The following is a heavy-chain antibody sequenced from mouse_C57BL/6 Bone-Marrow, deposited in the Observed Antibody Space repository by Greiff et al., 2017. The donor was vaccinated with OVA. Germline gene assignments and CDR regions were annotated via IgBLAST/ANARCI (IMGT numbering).Heavy chain of an antibody. CDR1: EYEFPSHD. J-gene: IGHJ2*01. D-gene: IGHD2-3*01. Sequence: EVKLQESGGGLVQPGESLKLSCESNEYEFPSHDMSWVRKTPEKRLELVAAINSDGGSTYYPDTMERRFIISRDNTKKTLYLQMSRLSSEDTALYYGARPLTVTIDYWGQGTTLTVSS. CDR2: INSDGGST. V-gene: IGHV5-2*01. CDR3: ARPLTVTIDY.